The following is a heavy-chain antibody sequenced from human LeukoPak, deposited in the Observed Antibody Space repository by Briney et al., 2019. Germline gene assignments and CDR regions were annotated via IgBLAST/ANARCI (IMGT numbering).Heavy chain of an antibody. CDR1: GYTFTSYY. V-gene: IGHV1-46*01. D-gene: IGHD3-22*01. CDR2: INPSGGST. CDR3: ARDPVSRYYDSRGSRRDAFDI. Sequence: ASVKVSCKASGYTFTSYYMHWVRQAPGQGLEWMGIINPSGGSTSYAQKFQGRVTMTRDMSTSTVYMELSSLRSEDTAVYYCARDPVSRYYDSRGSRRDAFDIWGQGTMVTVSS. J-gene: IGHJ3*02.